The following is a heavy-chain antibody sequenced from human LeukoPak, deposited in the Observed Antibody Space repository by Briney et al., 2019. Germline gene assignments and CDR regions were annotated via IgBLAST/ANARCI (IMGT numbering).Heavy chain of an antibody. CDR1: GYTFTGYY. CDR3: AREACYYDSSGYYHANWFDP. D-gene: IGHD3-22*01. CDR2: INPNSGVT. Sequence: ASVKVSCKASGYTFTGYYMHWVRQAPGQGLEWMGWINPNSGVTNYAQKFQGRVTMTRDTSISTAYMELSRLRSDDTAVYYCAREACYYDSSGYYHANWFDPWGQGTLVTVSS. J-gene: IGHJ5*02. V-gene: IGHV1-2*02.